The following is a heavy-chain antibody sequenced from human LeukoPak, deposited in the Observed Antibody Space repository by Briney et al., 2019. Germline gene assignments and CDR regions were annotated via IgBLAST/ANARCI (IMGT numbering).Heavy chain of an antibody. D-gene: IGHD3-22*01. CDR1: GGTFSSYT. J-gene: IGHJ4*02. CDR2: IIPILGIA. CDR3: ARDDAYFGYDSSGHYSGY. Sequence: SVKVSCKASGGTFSSYTISWVRQAPGQGLEWMGRIIPILGIANYAQKFQGRVTITADKSTSTAYMELSSLRSDDTAVYYCARDDAYFGYDSSGHYSGYWGQGTLVTVSS. V-gene: IGHV1-69*04.